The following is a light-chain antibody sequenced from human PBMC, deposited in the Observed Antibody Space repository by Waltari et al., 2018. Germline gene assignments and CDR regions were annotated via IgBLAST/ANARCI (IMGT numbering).Light chain of an antibody. V-gene: IGLV3-1*01. Sequence: SYELTQPPSVSVSPGQTASIPCSGDQLGEKYAYWYQQKPGQSPIVVIYQDTMRPSGIPERFSGSNSGNTATLTISGTQAMDEADYYCQAWDSSTEHVVFGGGTKLTVL. CDR1: QLGEKY. J-gene: IGLJ2*01. CDR2: QDT. CDR3: QAWDSSTEHVV.